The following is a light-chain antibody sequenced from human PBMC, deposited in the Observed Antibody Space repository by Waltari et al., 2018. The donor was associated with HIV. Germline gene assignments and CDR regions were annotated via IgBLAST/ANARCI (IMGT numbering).Light chain of an antibody. J-gene: IGKJ1*01. CDR2: SAS. Sequence: DIQMTQSPSSLSASVGDRVTITSRAGPDIKNNLGWYQQKPGKAPRRLIYSASTLHTGVPSRFRGGGSGTDFTLSIDGLQPEDAANYFCLQLSGLPRTFGQGT. CDR1: PDIKNN. CDR3: LQLSGLPRT. V-gene: IGKV1-17*01.